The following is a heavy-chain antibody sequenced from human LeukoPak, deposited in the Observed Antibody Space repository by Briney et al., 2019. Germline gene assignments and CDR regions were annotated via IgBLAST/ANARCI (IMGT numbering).Heavy chain of an antibody. J-gene: IGHJ6*03. V-gene: IGHV3-11*04. Sequence: GGSLRLSCAVSGFTFSDYYMSWIRQAPGKGLERVSYISSSGSTIYYADSVKGRFTISRDNAKNSLYLQMNNLRAEDTAVYYCAKDAADSSSWIFWHYYYYMDVWGKGTTVTVSS. CDR2: ISSSGSTI. D-gene: IGHD6-13*01. CDR3: AKDAADSSSWIFWHYYYYMDV. CDR1: GFTFSDYY.